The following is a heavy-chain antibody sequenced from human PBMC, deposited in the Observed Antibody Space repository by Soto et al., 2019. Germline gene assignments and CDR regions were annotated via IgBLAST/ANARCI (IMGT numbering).Heavy chain of an antibody. CDR3: ARDPYYYGMDV. V-gene: IGHV3-66*01. Sequence: GGSLRLSCAASGFTVSSNYMSWVRQAPGKGLEWVSVIYSGGSTYYADSVKGRFTISRDNSKNTLYLQMNSLRAEDTAVYYCARDPYYYGMDVWGQGTTVTVSS. CDR1: GFTVSSNY. J-gene: IGHJ6*02. CDR2: IYSGGST.